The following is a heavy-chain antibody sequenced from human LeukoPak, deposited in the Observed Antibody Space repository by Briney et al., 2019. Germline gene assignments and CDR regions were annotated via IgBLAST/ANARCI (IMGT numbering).Heavy chain of an antibody. CDR3: ARVTILEWLSHFDY. CDR1: GESFSGYY. Sequence: SETLSLTCAVSGESFSGYYWSWIRQPPGKGLEWIGEINHSGSTNYNPSLKSRVTISVDTSKNQFSLQLSYVTAADTAVYYCARVTILEWLSHFDYWGQGTLVTVSS. D-gene: IGHD3-3*01. J-gene: IGHJ4*02. V-gene: IGHV4-34*01. CDR2: INHSGST.